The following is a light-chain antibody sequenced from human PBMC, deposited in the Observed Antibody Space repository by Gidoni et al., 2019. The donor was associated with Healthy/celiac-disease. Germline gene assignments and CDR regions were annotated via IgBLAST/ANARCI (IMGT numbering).Light chain of an antibody. V-gene: IGLV4-69*01. CDR2: LNSDGSH. Sequence: QLVLTQSPSDSASQGASVKRTCTLSSGHSSYAIAWHQQQPEKGPRYLMKLNSDGSHSKGDGIPDRFSGSSSGAERYLTISSLQSEDEADYYCQTWGTGIHVVFGGGTKLTVL. CDR1: SGHSSYA. CDR3: QTWGTGIHVV. J-gene: IGLJ2*01.